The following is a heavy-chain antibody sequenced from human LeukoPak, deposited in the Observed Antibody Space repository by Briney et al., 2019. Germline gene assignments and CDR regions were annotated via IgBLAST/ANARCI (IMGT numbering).Heavy chain of an antibody. V-gene: IGHV3-33*01. CDR1: GFTFSSYG. J-gene: IGHJ6*02. Sequence: PGRSLRLSCAASGFTFSSYGMHWVRQAPGKGLEWVAVIWYDGSNKYYADSVKGRFTISRDNSKNTLYLQMNSLRAEDTAVYYCARDFYDSSGYYSYYYYGMDVWGQGTTVTVSS. CDR2: IWYDGSNK. CDR3: ARDFYDSSGYYSYYYYGMDV. D-gene: IGHD3-22*01.